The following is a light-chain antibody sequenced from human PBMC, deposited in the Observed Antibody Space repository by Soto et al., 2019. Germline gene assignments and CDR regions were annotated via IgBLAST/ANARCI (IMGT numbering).Light chain of an antibody. V-gene: IGKV1-8*01. Sequence: AIRMTQSPSSLSASTGDRVTITCRASQGISSYLAWYQQKPGQAPKLLIYAASTLQSGVPSRFSGSGSGTDFTLTISCLQSEDFATYYCQQYYSYPLTFGGGTKVETK. J-gene: IGKJ4*01. CDR3: QQYYSYPLT. CDR2: AAS. CDR1: QGISSY.